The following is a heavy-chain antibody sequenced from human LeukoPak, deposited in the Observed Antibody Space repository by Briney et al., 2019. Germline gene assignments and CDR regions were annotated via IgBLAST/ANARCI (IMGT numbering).Heavy chain of an antibody. D-gene: IGHD1-26*01. CDR3: ARAASYGNFDY. CDR2: INHSGST. Sequence: PSETLSLTCAVYGGSFSGYYWSWIRQPPGKGLEWIGEINHSGSTNYNPSLKSRVTISVDTSKSQFSLKLSSVTAADTAVYYCARAASYGNFDYWGQGTLVTVSS. CDR1: GGSFSGYY. J-gene: IGHJ4*02. V-gene: IGHV4-34*01.